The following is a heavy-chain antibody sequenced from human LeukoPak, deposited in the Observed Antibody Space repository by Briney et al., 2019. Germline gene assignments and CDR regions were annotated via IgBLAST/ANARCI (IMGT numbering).Heavy chain of an antibody. CDR3: AELGITMIGGV. CDR2: ISSSSSYI. CDR1: GFTFSSYA. D-gene: IGHD3-10*02. J-gene: IGHJ6*03. V-gene: IGHV3-21*01. Sequence: GGSLRLSCAASGFTFSSYAMHWVRQAPGKGLEWVSSISSSSSYIYYADSVKGRFTISRDNAKNSLYLQMDSLRAEDTAVYYCAELGITMIGGVWGKGTTVTISS.